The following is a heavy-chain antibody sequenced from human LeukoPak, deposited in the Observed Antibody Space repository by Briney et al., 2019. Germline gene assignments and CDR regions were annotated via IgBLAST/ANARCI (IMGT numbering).Heavy chain of an antibody. CDR1: GYIFTGYY. V-gene: IGHV1-2*02. CDR3: ARGGDWNDYLGYYYYMDV. Sequence: ASVKVSCKASGYIFTGYYIHWVRQAPGQGLEWMGWINPNTCVTNYAQKFQGRVTMTRDTSITTAYMELSRLRSDDTAVYYCARGGDWNDYLGYYYYMDVWGKGTTVTISS. D-gene: IGHD1-1*01. CDR2: INPNTCVT. J-gene: IGHJ6*03.